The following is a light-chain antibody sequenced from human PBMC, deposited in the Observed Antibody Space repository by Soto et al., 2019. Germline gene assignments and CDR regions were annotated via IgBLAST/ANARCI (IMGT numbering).Light chain of an antibody. J-gene: IGKJ2*01. Sequence: EIVMTQSPATLSVSPGERATLSCRASQSVGSNLAWYQQKPGQAPRLLISGASTRATDIPARFSGSGSGTEFSLTISSLQSEDCAVYYCQQYNNWTPYTFGQGTKLELK. CDR1: QSVGSN. CDR3: QQYNNWTPYT. V-gene: IGKV3-15*01. CDR2: GAS.